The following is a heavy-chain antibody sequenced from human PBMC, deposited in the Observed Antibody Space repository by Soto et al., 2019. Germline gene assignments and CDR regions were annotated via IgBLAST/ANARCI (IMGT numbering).Heavy chain of an antibody. Sequence: EVQLVESGGGLAKPGGSLRLACVASGFTLSSYSMNWVRQAPGKGLEWVSCISHNGNYLNYADSVKGRFTISRDNAYNSLNLQKDSLRAEDTSVSYCASDLAWGPLWGQGTLVTVSS. J-gene: IGHJ4*02. CDR1: GFTLSSYS. CDR3: ASDLAWGPL. V-gene: IGHV3-21*01. D-gene: IGHD7-27*01. CDR2: ISHNGNYL.